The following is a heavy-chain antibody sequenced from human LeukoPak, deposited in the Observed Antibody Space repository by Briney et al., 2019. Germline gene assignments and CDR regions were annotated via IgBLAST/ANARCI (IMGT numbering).Heavy chain of an antibody. CDR3: ARGWSAGSRDY. J-gene: IGHJ4*02. CDR2: INHSGST. CDR1: GGSFSGYH. Sequence: SETLSLTCAVYGGSFSGYHWSWIRQPPGKGLEWIGEINHSGSTNYNPSLKSRVTISVDTSKNQFSLKLSSVTAADTAVYYCARGWSAGSRDYWGQGTLVTVSS. V-gene: IGHV4-34*01.